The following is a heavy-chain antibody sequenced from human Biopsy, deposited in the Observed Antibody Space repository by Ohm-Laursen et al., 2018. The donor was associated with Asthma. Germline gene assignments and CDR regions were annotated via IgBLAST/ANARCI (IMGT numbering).Heavy chain of an antibody. J-gene: IGHJ5*02. V-gene: IGHV1-2*06. D-gene: IGHD6-13*01. CDR2: INPNSGGT. CDR1: GYTFIGCP. CDR3: ARGQKSAGDRWFDP. Sequence: SVKVSCKASGYTFIGCPIHWMRQAPGQGLEWMGRINPNSGGTNYAQKFQGRVTMTRDTSISTAYMEVSRLRSDDTAVYYCARGQKSAGDRWFDPWGQGALVTVSS.